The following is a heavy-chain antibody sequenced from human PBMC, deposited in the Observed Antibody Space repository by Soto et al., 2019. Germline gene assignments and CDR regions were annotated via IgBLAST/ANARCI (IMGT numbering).Heavy chain of an antibody. V-gene: IGHV4-39*01. CDR1: GGSLGSYY. CDR3: ARRGSVRSMDV. Sequence: SETLSLTCTVSGGSLGSYYWGWIRQPPGKGLEWIGSIYYSGSTYYNPSLKSRVTISVDTSKNQFSLKLSSVTAADTAVYYCARRGSVRSMDVWGQGTTVTVSS. J-gene: IGHJ6*02. CDR2: IYYSGST. D-gene: IGHD1-26*01.